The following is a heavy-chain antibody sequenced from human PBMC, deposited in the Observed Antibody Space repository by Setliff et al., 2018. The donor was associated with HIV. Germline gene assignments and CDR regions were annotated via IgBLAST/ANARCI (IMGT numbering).Heavy chain of an antibody. CDR2: INHSGSI. V-gene: IGHV4-34*01. D-gene: IGHD3-3*01. CDR1: GDSFSDYQ. CDR3: ARLFGVITDDTFEI. J-gene: IGHJ3*02. Sequence: SETLSLTCAVYGDSFSDYQWSWIRQPPGKGLEWIGEINHSGSINYNPSLRGRVTISLDTSKNQFSLKMSSVTAADTAVYYCARLFGVITDDTFEIWGPGTMVTVSS.